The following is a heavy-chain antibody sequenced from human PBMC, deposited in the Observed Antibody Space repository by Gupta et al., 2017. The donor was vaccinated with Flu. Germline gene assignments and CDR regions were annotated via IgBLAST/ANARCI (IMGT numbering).Heavy chain of an antibody. CDR1: GFTFSSYG. CDR3: AKDGPWTASCPYYCYYMDV. CDR2: IASDGSHK. Sequence: QMQLVEPGGAVVQFGTSLSLSCAASGFTFSSYGMPWVRQAPGKGLEWVADIASDGSHKDYADSVRSRFTISRDNSKNTLSLEMDSLRVEDTAVYHCAKDGPWTASCPYYCYYMDVWGKGTTVTVSS. J-gene: IGHJ6*03. D-gene: IGHD2-2*01. V-gene: IGHV3-30*18.